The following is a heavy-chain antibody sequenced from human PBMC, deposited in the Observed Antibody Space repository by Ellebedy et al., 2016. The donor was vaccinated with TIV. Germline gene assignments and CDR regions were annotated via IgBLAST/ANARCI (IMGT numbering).Heavy chain of an antibody. D-gene: IGHD5-18*01. Sequence: ASVKVSCKASGGTFSNYAISWVRQAPGQGLEWMGRLIPILGIANYAQKFQGRVTITADKSTITAYMELSSLRSEDTAVYYCARGGYSFGSGDFDYWGQGTLVTVSS. J-gene: IGHJ4*02. CDR3: ARGGYSFGSGDFDY. CDR2: LIPILGIA. CDR1: GGTFSNYA. V-gene: IGHV1-69*04.